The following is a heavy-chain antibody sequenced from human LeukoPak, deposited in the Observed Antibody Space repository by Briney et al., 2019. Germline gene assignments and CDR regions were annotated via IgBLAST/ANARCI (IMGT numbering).Heavy chain of an antibody. CDR2: ISSSSIYI. J-gene: IGHJ2*01. CDR1: GFTFSGFS. CDR3: ARDGLAAATLHWCFDL. Sequence: GGSLRLSFAASGFTFSGFSMNWVRQAPGKGLEWVSSISSSSIYIYYADSVKGRFTISRDNAKNSLYLQMNSLRAEDTAVYYCARDGLAAATLHWCFDLWGRGTLVTVSS. V-gene: IGHV3-21*01. D-gene: IGHD6-25*01.